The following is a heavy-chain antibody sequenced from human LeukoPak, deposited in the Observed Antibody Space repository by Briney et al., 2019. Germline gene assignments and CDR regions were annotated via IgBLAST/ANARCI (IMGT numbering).Heavy chain of an antibody. CDR3: ARDLTILGYCSGGSYHPGYWFDP. V-gene: IGHV1-46*01. D-gene: IGHD2-15*01. CDR1: GYTFTSYY. Sequence: ASVKVSCKASGYTFTSYYMHWVRQAPGQGLEWMGIINPSGGSTSYAQKFQGRVTMTRDMSTSTVYMELSSLRSEDTAVYYCARDLTILGYCSGGSYHPGYWFDPWGQGTLVTVSS. J-gene: IGHJ5*02. CDR2: INPSGGST.